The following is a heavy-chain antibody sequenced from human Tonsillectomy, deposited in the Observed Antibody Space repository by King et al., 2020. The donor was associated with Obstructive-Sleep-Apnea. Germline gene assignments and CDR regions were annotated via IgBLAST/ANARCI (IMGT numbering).Heavy chain of an antibody. CDR2: IYTSGGT. V-gene: IGHV4-4*07. CDR3: ARDHPSIGELSTH. J-gene: IGHJ4*02. D-gene: IGHD3-10*01. CDR1: GGSISSYY. Sequence: QLQESGPGLVKPSETLSLTCTVSGGSISSYYWSWIRQPAGKGLEWIGRIYTSGGTNYNPSLQSRVTMSVDTSKNQFSLKLTSVTAADTAVYYCARDHPSIGELSTHWGQGTLVTVSS.